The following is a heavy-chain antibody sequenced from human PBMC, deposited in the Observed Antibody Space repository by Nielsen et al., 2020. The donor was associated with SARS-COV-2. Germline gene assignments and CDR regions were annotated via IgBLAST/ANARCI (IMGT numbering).Heavy chain of an antibody. J-gene: IGHJ4*02. V-gene: IGHV3-23*01. Sequence: GGSLRLSCVASGFTFSSYAMSWVRQAPGKGLEWVSGISDNGGSTYYADSVKGRFTISRDNSKNTLYLQMNRLRAGDTAVYYCAKPVVLVAAEVDYWGQGTLVTVSS. CDR2: ISDNGGST. D-gene: IGHD2-15*01. CDR3: AKPVVLVAAEVDY. CDR1: GFTFSSYA.